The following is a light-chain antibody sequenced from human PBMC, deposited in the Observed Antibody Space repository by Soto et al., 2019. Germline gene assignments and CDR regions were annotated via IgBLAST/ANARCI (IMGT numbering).Light chain of an antibody. J-gene: IGLJ1*01. V-gene: IGLV2-14*01. CDR2: EVN. CDR3: ASFRSGTILV. Sequence: SVLTRPASVSGSPGQSVTISCTGPRSDIGDSNFISCYQHSPGKAPRLLIYEVNNRPSGVSKRFSGSKAGNTASLTISGLLDDDEADYFCASFRSGTILVFGSGTKVTVL. CDR1: RSDIGDSNF.